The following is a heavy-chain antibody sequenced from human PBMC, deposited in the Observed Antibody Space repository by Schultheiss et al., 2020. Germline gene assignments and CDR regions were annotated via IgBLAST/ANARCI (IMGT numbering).Heavy chain of an antibody. V-gene: IGHV3-23*01. D-gene: IGHD1-26*01. Sequence: GGSLRLSCAASGFTFSSYAMSWVRQAPGKGLEWVSAISGSGGSTYYADSVKGRFTISRDNSKNTLYLQMNSLRAEDTAVYYCAKASGSYDGSYYYYGMDVWGQGTTVNVSS. J-gene: IGHJ6*02. CDR2: ISGSGGST. CDR3: AKASGSYDGSYYYYGMDV. CDR1: GFTFSSYA.